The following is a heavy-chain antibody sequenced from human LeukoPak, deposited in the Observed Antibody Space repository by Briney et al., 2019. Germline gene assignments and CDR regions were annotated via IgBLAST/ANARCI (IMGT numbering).Heavy chain of an antibody. CDR3: ARESVWQGIAARGYYYYYMDV. Sequence: SETLSLTCTVSGGSISSYYWSWIRQPAGKGLEWIGRIYTSGSTNYNPSLKSRVTISVDKSKNQFSLKLSSVTAADTAVYYCARESVWQGIAARGYYYYYMDVWGNGTTVTVSS. CDR2: IYTSGST. J-gene: IGHJ6*03. D-gene: IGHD6-6*01. V-gene: IGHV4-4*07. CDR1: GGSISSYY.